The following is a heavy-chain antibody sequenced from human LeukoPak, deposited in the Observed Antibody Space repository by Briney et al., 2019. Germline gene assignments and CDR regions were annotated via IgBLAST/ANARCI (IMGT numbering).Heavy chain of an antibody. CDR1: GGTFSSYA. D-gene: IGHD1-26*01. J-gene: IGHJ4*02. V-gene: IGHV1-69*01. CDR2: FIPIFGTA. CDR3: ARDREWELNLGY. Sequence: SVTVSCKASGGTFSSYAISWVRQAPGQGLEWMGGFIPIFGTANYAQKFQGRVTITADESTSTAYMELSSLRSDDTAVYYCARDREWELNLGYWGQGTLVTVSS.